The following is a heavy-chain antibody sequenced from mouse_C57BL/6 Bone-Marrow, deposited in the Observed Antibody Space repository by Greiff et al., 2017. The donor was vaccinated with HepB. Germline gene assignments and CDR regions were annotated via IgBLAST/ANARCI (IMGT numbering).Heavy chain of an antibody. CDR3: ARDRVYDYDDGYAMDD. V-gene: IGHV3-6*01. CDR2: ISYDGSN. J-gene: IGHJ4*01. D-gene: IGHD2-4*01. Sequence: DVQLQESGPGLVKPSQSLSLTCSVTGYSITSGYYWNWIRQFPGNKLEWMGYISYDGSNNYNPSIKNRISITHDTSKNQFFLKLNSVTTEETATYYCARDRVYDYDDGYAMDDWGQGTSVTVSS. CDR1: GYSITSGYY.